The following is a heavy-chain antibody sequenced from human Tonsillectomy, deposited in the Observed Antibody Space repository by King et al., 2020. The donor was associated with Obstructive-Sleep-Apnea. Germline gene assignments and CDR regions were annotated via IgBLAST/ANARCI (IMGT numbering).Heavy chain of an antibody. Sequence: QLQESGPGLVKPSETLSLTCTVSGGSISSYYWSWIRQPARKGLEWIGRIYTSGSTNYNPSLKSRVTMSVDTSKNQFSLKLSSVTAADTAVYYCARGYCSGGSCVSYNWFDPWGQGTLVTVSS. D-gene: IGHD2-15*01. CDR1: GGSISSYY. CDR3: ARGYCSGGSCVSYNWFDP. V-gene: IGHV4-4*07. CDR2: IYTSGST. J-gene: IGHJ5*02.